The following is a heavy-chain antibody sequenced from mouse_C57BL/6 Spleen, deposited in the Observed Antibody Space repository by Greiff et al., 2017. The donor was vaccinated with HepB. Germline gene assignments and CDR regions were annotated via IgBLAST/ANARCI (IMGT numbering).Heavy chain of an antibody. J-gene: IGHJ4*01. CDR2: IDPSDSDT. CDR3: ARWYGYYVGAMDY. CDR1: GYTFTSYW. D-gene: IGHD2-3*01. V-gene: IGHV1-50*01. Sequence: QVQLQQPGAELVKPGASVKLSCKASGYTFTSYWMQWVKQRPGQGLEWIGEIDPSDSDTNYNQKFKGKATLTVDTSSSTAYMQLSSLTSEDSAVYYCARWYGYYVGAMDYWGQGTSVTVSS.